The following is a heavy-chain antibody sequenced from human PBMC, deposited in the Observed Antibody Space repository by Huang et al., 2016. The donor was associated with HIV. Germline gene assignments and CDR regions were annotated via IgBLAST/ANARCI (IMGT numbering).Heavy chain of an antibody. D-gene: IGHD3-10*01. J-gene: IGHJ4*02. V-gene: IGHV1-18*04. CDR3: ARGADITVVRGVSDY. Sequence: QVQLVQSGAEVKKPGASVKVSCTASGYTLTNYRISWVRQAPGQGLEWMGWISAYNGNTNDAQKVQERVTMTADTTTSTAYMELRSLRSDDTAVYYCARGADITVVRGVSDYWGQGTLVTVSS. CDR2: ISAYNGNT. CDR1: GYTLTNYR.